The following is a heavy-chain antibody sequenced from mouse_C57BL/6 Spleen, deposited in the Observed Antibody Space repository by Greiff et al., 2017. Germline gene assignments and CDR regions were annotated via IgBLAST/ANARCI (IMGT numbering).Heavy chain of an antibody. CDR3: ARDNGDGYPRAMDY. CDR1: GFTFSSYA. CDR2: ISDGGSYT. D-gene: IGHD2-3*01. Sequence: DVQLVESGGGLVKPGGSLKLSCAASGFTFSSYAMSWVRQTPEKRLEWVATISDGGSYTYYPDNVKGRFTISRDNAKNNLYLQMSHLKSEDTAMYYCARDNGDGYPRAMDYWGQGTSVTVSS. V-gene: IGHV5-4*01. J-gene: IGHJ4*01.